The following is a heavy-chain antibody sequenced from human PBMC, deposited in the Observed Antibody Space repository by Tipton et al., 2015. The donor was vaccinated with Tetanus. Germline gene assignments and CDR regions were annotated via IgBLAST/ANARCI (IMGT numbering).Heavy chain of an antibody. CDR3: AGEAYCSGGSCFSGAFDP. J-gene: IGHJ5*02. V-gene: IGHV3-33*01. CDR1: GFIFSSYG. D-gene: IGHD2-15*01. Sequence: SLRLSCAASGFIFSSYGIHWVRQAPGKGLEWLAVSWYDGTDKYYADSVKGRFTISRENSKNSLYLQMNSLRAEDTALYYCAGEAYCSGGSCFSGAFDPWGQGTQVTVSS. CDR2: SWYDGTDK.